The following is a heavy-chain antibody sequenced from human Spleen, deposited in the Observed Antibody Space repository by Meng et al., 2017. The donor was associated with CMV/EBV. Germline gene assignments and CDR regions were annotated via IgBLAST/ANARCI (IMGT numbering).Heavy chain of an antibody. CDR3: VKETGLGGTRDH. J-gene: IGHJ4*02. Sequence: LSLTCAASGFTFSSYSMNWVRQAPGKGLEWVSSISSSSSYIYYTDSVKGRFTISRDNSRNTLYLQMSSLKNEDAAVYYCVKETGLGGTRDHWGQGTLVTVSS. V-gene: IGHV3-21*01. CDR1: GFTFSSYS. CDR2: ISSSSSYI. D-gene: IGHD1-26*01.